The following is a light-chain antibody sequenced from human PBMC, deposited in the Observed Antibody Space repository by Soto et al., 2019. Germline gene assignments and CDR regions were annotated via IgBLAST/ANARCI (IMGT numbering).Light chain of an antibody. V-gene: IGKV3-20*01. CDR1: QRVSSRY. J-gene: IGKJ1*01. CDR2: DAS. Sequence: TGLSQSPGTLSLSTGDGDTLPCRASQRVSSRYLAWYQQKPGQAPRLLIYDASNRATGIPARFSGSGSGTDFTLTISRLEPEDFALYYCQQYHTSPLTFGQGTKVDIK. CDR3: QQYHTSPLT.